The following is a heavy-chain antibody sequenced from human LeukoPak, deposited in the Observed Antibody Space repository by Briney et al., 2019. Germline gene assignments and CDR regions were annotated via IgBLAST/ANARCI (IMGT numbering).Heavy chain of an antibody. CDR1: GYTFTGYY. Sequence: GASVKVSCKASGYTFTGYYMHWVRQAPGQGLEWMGWINPNSGGTNYAQKFQGRATMTRDTSISTAYMELSRLRSDDTAVYYCARVTAARRAIDYWGQGTLVTVSS. CDR3: ARVTAARRAIDY. V-gene: IGHV1-2*02. CDR2: INPNSGGT. D-gene: IGHD6-6*01. J-gene: IGHJ4*02.